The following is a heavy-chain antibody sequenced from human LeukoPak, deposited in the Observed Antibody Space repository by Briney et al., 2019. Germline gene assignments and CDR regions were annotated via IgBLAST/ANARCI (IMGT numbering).Heavy chain of an antibody. V-gene: IGHV3-21*01. J-gene: IGHJ4*02. D-gene: IGHD2-15*01. Sequence: GGSLRLSCAASGFTFSSYSMNWVRRAPGKGLEWVSSISSSSSYIYYADSVKGRFTISRDNAKNSLYLQMNSLRAEDTAVYYCASMGVVVVATLIDYWGQGTLVTVSS. CDR2: ISSSSSYI. CDR1: GFTFSSYS. CDR3: ASMGVVVVATLIDY.